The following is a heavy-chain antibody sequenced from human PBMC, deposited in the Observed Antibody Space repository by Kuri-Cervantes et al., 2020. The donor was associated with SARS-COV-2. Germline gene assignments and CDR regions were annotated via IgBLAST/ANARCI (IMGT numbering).Heavy chain of an antibody. J-gene: IGHJ6*02. Sequence: GGSLRLSCAASGFTFGSYWMHWVRQAPGKGLEWVAVISYDGSNKYYADSVKGRFTISRDNSKNTLYLQMNSLRAEDTAVYYCAKVAEEDSSGWYPDYYYGMDVWGQGTTVTVSS. CDR2: ISYDGSNK. CDR1: GFTFGSYW. CDR3: AKVAEEDSSGWYPDYYYGMDV. V-gene: IGHV3-30*18. D-gene: IGHD6-19*01.